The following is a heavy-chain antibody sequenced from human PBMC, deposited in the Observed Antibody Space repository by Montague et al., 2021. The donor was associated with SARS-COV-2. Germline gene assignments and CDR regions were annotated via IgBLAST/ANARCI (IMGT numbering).Heavy chain of an antibody. J-gene: IGHJ4*02. CDR2: TDYSGRT. V-gene: IGHV4-31*03. D-gene: IGHD3-3*01. CDR1: SPWTVSWGSG. Sequence: TRSLTCPVPSPWTVSWGSGADRMRKHLDNSHQRIAYTDYSGRTYYNPSLKSRVTVSVDTSKNQFSLKLSSVTAADTAVYYCARAPTIFGVVITNFDYWGQGTLVTVSS. CDR3: ARAPTIFGVVITNFDY.